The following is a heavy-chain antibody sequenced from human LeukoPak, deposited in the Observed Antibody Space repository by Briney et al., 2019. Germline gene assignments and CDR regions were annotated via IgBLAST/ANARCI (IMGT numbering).Heavy chain of an antibody. CDR2: IRSKANSYAT. J-gene: IGHJ4*02. CDR1: GFTFSGSA. CDR3: ARSMTTVTTFDY. D-gene: IGHD4-17*01. Sequence: GGSLRLSCAASGFTFSGSAMHWVRQASGKGLEWVGRIRSKANSYATAYAASVKGRFTISRDDSKNTAYLQMNSLRAEDTAVYYCARSMTTVTTFDYWGQGTLVTVSS. V-gene: IGHV3-73*01.